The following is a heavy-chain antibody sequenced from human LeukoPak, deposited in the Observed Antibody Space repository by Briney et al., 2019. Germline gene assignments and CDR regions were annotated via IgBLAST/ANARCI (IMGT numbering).Heavy chain of an antibody. CDR2: IGTAGDT. V-gene: IGHV3-13*01. D-gene: IGHD6-13*01. CDR3: AKDRVGYSSSWFDP. Sequence: GGSLRLSCAASGFTFSSYDMRWVRQATGKGLEWVSAIGTAGDTYYPGSVKGRFTISRENAKNSLYLQMNSLRAGDTAVYYCAKDRVGYSSSWFDPWGQGTLVTVSS. J-gene: IGHJ5*02. CDR1: GFTFSSYD.